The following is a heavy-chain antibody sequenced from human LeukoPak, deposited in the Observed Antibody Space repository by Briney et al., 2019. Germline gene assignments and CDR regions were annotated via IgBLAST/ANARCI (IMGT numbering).Heavy chain of an antibody. CDR2: INPNSGGT. Sequence: ASVKVSCKASGYIFTGYYMHWVRQAPGQGLEWMGWINPNSGGTNSAQKFQGRVTMTEDTSTDTAYMELSSLRSEDTAVYYCATGPYDTSGYYYYYFDYWGQGTLVTVSS. CDR1: GYIFTGYY. CDR3: ATGPYDTSGYYYYYFDY. D-gene: IGHD3-22*01. V-gene: IGHV1-2*02. J-gene: IGHJ4*02.